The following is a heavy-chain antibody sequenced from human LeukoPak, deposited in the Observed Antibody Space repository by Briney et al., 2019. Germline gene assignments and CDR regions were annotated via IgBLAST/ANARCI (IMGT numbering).Heavy chain of an antibody. CDR3: AKDSSSGYPTYFDY. CDR1: GFTFSTYG. J-gene: IGHJ4*02. D-gene: IGHD3-22*01. Sequence: GGSLTLSCAASGFTFSTYGMHWVRQAPGKGLEWVTFTRYDGVNKYYADSVKGRFTISRDNSKNTLYLQMNSLRAEDTAVYYCAKDSSSGYPTYFDYWGQGTLVTVSS. V-gene: IGHV3-30*02. CDR2: TRYDGVNK.